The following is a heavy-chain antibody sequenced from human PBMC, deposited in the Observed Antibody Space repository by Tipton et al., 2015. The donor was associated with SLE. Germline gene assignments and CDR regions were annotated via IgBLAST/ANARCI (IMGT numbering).Heavy chain of an antibody. Sequence: TLSLTCTVSADSFSTYFWNWIRQPPGKGLEWIGYIYYRGSTNYNPTLRSRVTISVDTSENQFSLKLSSVTAADTAVYYCARANLHESLVDWYFDLWGRGTLVTVSS. CDR2: IYYRGST. J-gene: IGHJ2*01. V-gene: IGHV4-59*01. D-gene: IGHD3-16*02. CDR3: ARANLHESLVDWYFDL. CDR1: ADSFSTYF.